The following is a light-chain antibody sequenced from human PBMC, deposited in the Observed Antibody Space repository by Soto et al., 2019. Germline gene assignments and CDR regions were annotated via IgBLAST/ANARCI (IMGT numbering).Light chain of an antibody. Sequence: QSVLTQPASVSGSPGQSIAISCTGTSSDVGGYNYVSWYHQHPGKAPKLMIYDVTNRPSGVSDRFSGSKSGSTASLTISGLQAEDEADYYCSSYTSGSTRVFGTGTKLTVL. CDR1: SSDVGGYNY. CDR3: SSYTSGSTRV. V-gene: IGLV2-14*01. J-gene: IGLJ1*01. CDR2: DVT.